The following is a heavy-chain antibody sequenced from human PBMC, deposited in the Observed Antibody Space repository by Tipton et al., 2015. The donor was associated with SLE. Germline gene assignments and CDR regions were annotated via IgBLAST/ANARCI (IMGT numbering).Heavy chain of an antibody. CDR3: ARPALAADYFDY. J-gene: IGHJ4*02. V-gene: IGHV4-34*01. D-gene: IGHD3-16*01. CDR2: INHSGMT. CDR1: GSSLSAAFY. Sequence: TLSLTCTVSGSSLSAAFYWGWIRQPPGKGLEWIGEINHSGMTNYNPSLKSRVTMSVDTSKNQFSLKLSSVTAADTAVYYCARPALAADYFDYWGQGVLVTVSS.